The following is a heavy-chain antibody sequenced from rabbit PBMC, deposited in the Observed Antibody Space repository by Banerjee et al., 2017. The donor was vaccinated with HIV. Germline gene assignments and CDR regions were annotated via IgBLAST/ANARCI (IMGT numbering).Heavy chain of an antibody. CDR1: GFSFSSGYW. CDR3: ARYYTGYGAYGYVFNL. V-gene: IGHV1S40*01. CDR2: IENGDGST. D-gene: IGHD6-1*01. J-gene: IGHJ4*01. Sequence: QSLEESGGDLVKPGASLTLTCTASGFSFSSGYWICRVRQAPGKGLEWIACIENGDGSTDYASWAKGRFTISKTSSTTVTLQMTSLTAADTATYFCARYYTGYGAYGYVFNLWGPGTLVTVS.